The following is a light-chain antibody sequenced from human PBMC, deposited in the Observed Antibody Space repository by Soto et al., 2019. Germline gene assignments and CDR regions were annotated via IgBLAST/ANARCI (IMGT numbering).Light chain of an antibody. V-gene: IGKV3-15*01. CDR2: GAS. Sequence: EVVMTQSPATLSVSPGERATLSCRASQSLSSNLAWYQQKPGQAPRLLIYGASTRATGIPARFSGSGSGTEFTLTISSLQSEDFAVYDCQQYNDWPPTFGQGPKVEIK. CDR1: QSLSSN. J-gene: IGKJ1*01. CDR3: QQYNDWPPT.